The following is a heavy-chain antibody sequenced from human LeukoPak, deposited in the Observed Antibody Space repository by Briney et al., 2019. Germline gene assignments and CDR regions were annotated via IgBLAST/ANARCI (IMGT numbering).Heavy chain of an antibody. CDR2: IYPGDSDT. CDR3: ARSAGRITIFGVVNHLNWFDP. J-gene: IGHJ5*02. V-gene: IGHV5-51*01. CDR1: GYSFTSYW. Sequence: GESLKTSCKGSGYSFTSYWIGWVRQMPGKGLEWMGIIYPGDSDTRYSPSFQGQVTISADKSISTAYLQWSSLKASDTAMYYCARSAGRITIFGVVNHLNWFDPWGQGTLVTVSS. D-gene: IGHD3-3*01.